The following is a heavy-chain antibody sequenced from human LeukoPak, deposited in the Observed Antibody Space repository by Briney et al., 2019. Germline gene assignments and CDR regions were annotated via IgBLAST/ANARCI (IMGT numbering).Heavy chain of an antibody. J-gene: IGHJ4*02. Sequence: SETLSLTCTVSGASIISETYYWGWIRQPPGKGLVWIGSIYYSGSTYYSPSLKSRVTMSVDTSTNQFSLKLISVTAADTALYYCARNFYASSGYHLDDFYFDFWGQGTLVTVSS. V-gene: IGHV4-39*07. CDR1: GASIISETYY. CDR3: ARNFYASSGYHLDDFYFDF. CDR2: IYYSGST. D-gene: IGHD3-22*01.